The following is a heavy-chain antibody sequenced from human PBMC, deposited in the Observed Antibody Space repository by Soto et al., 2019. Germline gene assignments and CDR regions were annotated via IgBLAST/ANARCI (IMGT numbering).Heavy chain of an antibody. Sequence: QVQLVESGGGVVQPGRSLRLSCAASGFTFSSYGMHWVRQAPGKGLEWVVVISYDGSNKYYADSVKGRFTISRDNSKNTLYLQMNSLRAEDTAVYYCAKGPGLVVVAATHTGDWGQGTLVTVSS. J-gene: IGHJ4*02. V-gene: IGHV3-30*18. D-gene: IGHD2-15*01. CDR2: ISYDGSNK. CDR3: AKGPGLVVVAATHTGD. CDR1: GFTFSSYG.